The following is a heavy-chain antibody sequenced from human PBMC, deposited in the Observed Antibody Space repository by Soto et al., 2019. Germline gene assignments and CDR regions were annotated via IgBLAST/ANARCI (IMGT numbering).Heavy chain of an antibody. V-gene: IGHV4-31*03. CDR1: GGSISSGGYS. Sequence: QVQLQESGSGLVQPSQTLSLTCTVSGGSISSGGYSWSWIRQPPGTGLEWIGYISHSGSTYYNTSLKSRVTISVDRSKNQFSLMLSSVTAADTAVYYCARGPDRWGQGTLVTVSS. CDR2: ISHSGST. CDR3: ARGPDR. J-gene: IGHJ5*02.